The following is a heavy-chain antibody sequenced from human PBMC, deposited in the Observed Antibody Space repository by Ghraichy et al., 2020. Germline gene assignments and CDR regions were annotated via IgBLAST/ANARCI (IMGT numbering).Heavy chain of an antibody. CDR2: IKQDGSEK. CDR3: ARPDLGNCSGGGCYLHY. J-gene: IGHJ4*02. CDR1: GFTFSTYW. V-gene: IGHV3-7*01. Sequence: GGSLRLSCAASGFTFSTYWMNWVRQAPGKGLEWVANIKQDGSEKYYVDSVKGRFTISRDNAKNSLCLQMNSLRAEDPDVYYCARPDLGNCSGGGCYLHYWCQGTLVTVSS. D-gene: IGHD2-15*01.